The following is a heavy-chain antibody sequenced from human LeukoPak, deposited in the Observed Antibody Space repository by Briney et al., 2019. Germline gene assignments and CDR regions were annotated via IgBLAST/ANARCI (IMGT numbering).Heavy chain of an antibody. D-gene: IGHD2-15*01. V-gene: IGHV1-8*01. Sequence: ASVKVSCKASGYTFTSYDINWVRQASGQGLEWMGWMNPNSGNTASAQKFQGRVTMTTNTSISTAYMELTGLRSEDTAMYFCARKGLLGSGKPWFDPWGQGTLVTVSS. CDR3: ARKGLLGSGKPWFDP. CDR2: MNPNSGNT. CDR1: GYTFTSYD. J-gene: IGHJ5*02.